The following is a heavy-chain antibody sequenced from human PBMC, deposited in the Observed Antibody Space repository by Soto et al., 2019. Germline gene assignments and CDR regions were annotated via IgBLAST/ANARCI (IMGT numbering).Heavy chain of an antibody. J-gene: IGHJ4*02. Sequence: SETLSLTCAVYGGSFSGYYWSWIRQPPGKGLEWIGEINHSGSTNYNPSLKSRVTISVDTSKNQFSLKLSSVTAADTAVYYCAVGRDGYTARGTFDYWGQGTLVTVSS. CDR1: GGSFSGYY. CDR3: AVGRDGYTARGTFDY. V-gene: IGHV4-34*01. D-gene: IGHD5-12*01. CDR2: INHSGST.